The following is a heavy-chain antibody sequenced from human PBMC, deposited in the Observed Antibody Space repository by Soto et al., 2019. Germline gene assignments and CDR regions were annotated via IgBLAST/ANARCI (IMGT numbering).Heavy chain of an antibody. CDR2: TKTDGTT. CDR1: GLTFSRHW. D-gene: IGHD3-10*01. CDR3: VRDMRPVPWYGGISSAFDM. V-gene: IGHV3-74*01. J-gene: IGHJ3*02. Sequence: LRLSCAASGLTFSRHWIHWVRQAPGQGLVWVSRTKTDGTTSVADSVRGRFTISRDNAENTLYLQMNSLRAEDTAVYYCVRDMRPVPWYGGISSAFDMWGQGTMVTVSS.